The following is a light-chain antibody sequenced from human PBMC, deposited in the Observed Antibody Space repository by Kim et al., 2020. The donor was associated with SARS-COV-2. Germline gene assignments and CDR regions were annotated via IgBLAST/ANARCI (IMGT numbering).Light chain of an antibody. V-gene: IGLV3-19*01. CDR1: SLRSYY. CDR3: NSRDSSGNPWV. Sequence: SSELTQDPAVSVALGQTVRITCQGDSLRSYYASWYQQKPGQAPVLVIYGKNNRPSGIPDRFSGSSSRNTASLTITGAQAEDEADYYCNSRDSSGNPWVFG. J-gene: IGLJ3*02. CDR2: GKN.